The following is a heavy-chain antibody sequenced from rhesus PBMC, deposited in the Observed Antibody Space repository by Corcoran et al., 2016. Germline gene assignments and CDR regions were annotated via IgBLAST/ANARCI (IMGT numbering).Heavy chain of an antibody. D-gene: IGHD6-31*01. CDR3: ARDPSSGWYDYYFDY. CDR1: GGSFSGYY. J-gene: IGHJ4*01. V-gene: IGHV4-165*01. CDR2: ISGSGGGP. Sequence: QVQLQESGPGLVKPSETLSLTCAVSGGSFSGYYWGWIRQPPGKGLEWIGYISGSGGGPDYTPSLKSRFTISTATSKTQFSLKLSSGTAADTAVYYCARDPSSGWYDYYFDYWGQGVLVTVSS.